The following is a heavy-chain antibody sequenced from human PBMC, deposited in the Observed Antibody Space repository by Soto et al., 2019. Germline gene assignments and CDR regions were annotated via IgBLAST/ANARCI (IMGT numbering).Heavy chain of an antibody. V-gene: IGHV1-3*01. CDR1: GYTFTSYA. J-gene: IGHJ5*02. D-gene: IGHD3-10*01. Sequence: ASVKVSCKASGYTFTSYAMHWVRQAPGQRLEWMGWINAGNGNTKYSQKFQGRVTITRDTSASTAYMELSSLRSEDTAVYYCVAVLLGFGEFPNWFDPWGQGTLVTVSS. CDR3: VAVLLGFGEFPNWFDP. CDR2: INAGNGNT.